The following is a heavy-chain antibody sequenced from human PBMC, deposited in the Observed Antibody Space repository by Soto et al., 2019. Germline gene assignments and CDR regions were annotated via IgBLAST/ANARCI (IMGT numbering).Heavy chain of an antibody. J-gene: IGHJ5*01. CDR2: IYPGDSDT. Sequence: PGESLKISCQGSGYNFANYWIGWVRQMPGKGLEWMGIIYPGDSDTRYSPSFQGQVTISADKSISTAYLQWSSLKASDTAMYYCARGLESLTGWFDPWGQGTMVTVSS. CDR3: ARGLESLTGWFDP. CDR1: GYNFANYW. V-gene: IGHV5-51*01.